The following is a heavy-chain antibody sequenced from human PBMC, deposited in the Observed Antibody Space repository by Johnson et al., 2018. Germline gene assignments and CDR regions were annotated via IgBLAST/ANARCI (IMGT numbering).Heavy chain of an antibody. V-gene: IGHV1-8*01. CDR1: GYTFTSYD. CDR2: MNPNSGNT. Sequence: QVQLVESGAEVKKPGASVKVSCKASGYTFTSYDINWVRQATGQGLEWMGWMNPNSGNTGYAQKFQGRVTMNRNTSISTAYMELSSLRSEDTAVYYCARGGEQHLTAHYYYYMDVWGKGPTVTVSS. D-gene: IGHD3-10*01. J-gene: IGHJ6*03. CDR3: ARGGEQHLTAHYYYYMDV.